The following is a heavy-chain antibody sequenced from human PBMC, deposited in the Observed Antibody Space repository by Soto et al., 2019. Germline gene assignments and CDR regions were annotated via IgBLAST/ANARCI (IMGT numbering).Heavy chain of an antibody. CDR2: IIPLLDIV. Sequence: QVQLVQSGAEVKKPGSSVRVSCKASGGTLSSYSISWVRQAPGQGLVWMGGIIPLLDIVKYPQIFQGRVTITANKSTSTDFMELISLTSEDTAVYYCASDVRHRHAGAFEIWGRGTMVTVAS. J-gene: IGHJ3*02. CDR3: ASDVRHRHAGAFEI. CDR1: GGTLSSYS. D-gene: IGHD3-16*02. V-gene: IGHV1-69*02.